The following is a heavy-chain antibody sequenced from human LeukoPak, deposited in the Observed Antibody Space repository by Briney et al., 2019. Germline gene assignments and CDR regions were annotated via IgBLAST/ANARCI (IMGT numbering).Heavy chain of an antibody. J-gene: IGHJ1*01. V-gene: IGHV3-23*01. CDR1: GFTVSSNE. CDR3: ARSGSCDV. Sequence: PGGSLRLSCAASGFTVSSNEMSWVRQAPGKGLEWVSVISGSGNSTYYADSVKGRFTISRDNSKNTLSLQMNSLRAEDTAVYYCARSGSCDVWGQGTLVTVSS. D-gene: IGHD1-26*01. CDR2: ISGSGNST.